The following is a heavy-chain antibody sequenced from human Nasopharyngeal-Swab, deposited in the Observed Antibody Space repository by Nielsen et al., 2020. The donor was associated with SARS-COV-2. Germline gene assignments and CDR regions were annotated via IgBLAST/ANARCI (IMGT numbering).Heavy chain of an antibody. V-gene: IGHV7-4-1*02. Sequence: WARQAPGQGLEWMGWINTNTGNPTYAQGFTGRFVFSLDTSVSTAYLQISSLKAEDTAVYYCGKGGGAYYYYYYYMDVWGKGTTVTVSS. D-gene: IGHD3-10*01. CDR3: GKGGGAYYYYYYYMDV. CDR2: INTNTGNP. J-gene: IGHJ6*03.